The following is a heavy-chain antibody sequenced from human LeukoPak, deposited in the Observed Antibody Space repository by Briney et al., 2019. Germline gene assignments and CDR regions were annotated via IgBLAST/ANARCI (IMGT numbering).Heavy chain of an antibody. CDR3: ARAGVAGTPKYFQH. CDR2: ISSSSSYI. Sequence: PGGSLRLSCAASGFTFSSYSMNWVRQAPGKGLEWVSSISSSSSYIYYADSVKGRFTISRDNATNSLYLQMNSLRAEDTAVYYCARAGVAGTPKYFQHWGQGTLVTVSS. CDR1: GFTFSSYS. V-gene: IGHV3-21*01. D-gene: IGHD6-19*01. J-gene: IGHJ1*01.